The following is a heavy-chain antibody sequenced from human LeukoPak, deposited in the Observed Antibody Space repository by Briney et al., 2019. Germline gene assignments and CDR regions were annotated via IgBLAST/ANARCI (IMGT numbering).Heavy chain of an antibody. D-gene: IGHD4-17*01. CDR1: GFTFDDYG. Sequence: GGSLRLSCAASGFTFDDYGMSWVRQAPGKGLEWVAVIWYGGSNKYYADSVKGRFTISRDNSKNTLYLQMNSLRAEDTAVYYCAKDSHYGDYDYWGQGTLVTVSS. V-gene: IGHV3-33*06. CDR3: AKDSHYGDYDY. J-gene: IGHJ4*02. CDR2: IWYGGSNK.